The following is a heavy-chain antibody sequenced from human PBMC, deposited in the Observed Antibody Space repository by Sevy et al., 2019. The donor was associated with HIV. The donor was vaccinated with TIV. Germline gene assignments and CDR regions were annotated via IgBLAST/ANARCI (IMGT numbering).Heavy chain of an antibody. CDR3: AAAGYCTNDVCSAGHY. V-gene: IGHV3-7*01. Sequence: GGSLRLSCAASGFTFSSYWMSWVRQAPGKGLEWVANIKEDGNEKYYVDSVKGRFTISRDNAKNSLYLQMNSLRAEDTAVYYCAAAGYCTNDVCSAGHYWGQGTLVTVSS. D-gene: IGHD2-8*01. J-gene: IGHJ4*02. CDR2: IKEDGNEK. CDR1: GFTFSSYW.